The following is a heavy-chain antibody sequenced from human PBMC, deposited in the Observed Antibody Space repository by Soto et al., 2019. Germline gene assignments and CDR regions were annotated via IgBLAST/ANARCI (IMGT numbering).Heavy chain of an antibody. CDR1: GFIFEDYA. D-gene: IGHD3-3*01. Sequence: EVHLVESGGGLVQPGRSLRLSCAASGFIFEDYAMHWVRQVPGKGLEWVSSISWNSGNIVYADSVKGRFTVSRDSANNSLYLQMNSLRTEDTALYYCAKGAETSIFGYFDFCGQGTLVTVSS. CDR2: ISWNSGNI. CDR3: AKGAETSIFGYFDF. J-gene: IGHJ4*02. V-gene: IGHV3-9*01.